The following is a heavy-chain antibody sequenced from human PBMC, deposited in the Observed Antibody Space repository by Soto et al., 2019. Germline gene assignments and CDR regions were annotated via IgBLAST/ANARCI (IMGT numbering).Heavy chain of an antibody. CDR3: ARDRGTIFGVVNGNFDY. Sequence: GASVKVSCKASGYTFTSYGISWVRQAPGQGLEWMGWISAYNGNTNYAQKLQGRVTMTTDTSTSTAYMELRSLRSDDTAVYYCARDRGTIFGVVNGNFDYWGQGTPVTVSS. CDR2: ISAYNGNT. CDR1: GYTFTSYG. J-gene: IGHJ4*02. V-gene: IGHV1-18*01. D-gene: IGHD3-3*01.